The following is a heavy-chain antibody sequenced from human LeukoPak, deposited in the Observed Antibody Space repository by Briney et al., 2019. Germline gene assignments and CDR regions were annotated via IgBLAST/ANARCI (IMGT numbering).Heavy chain of an antibody. J-gene: IGHJ4*02. V-gene: IGHV4-59*01. CDR2: IYYSGST. Sequence: PSETLSLTCTVSGGSIRSYYWSWIRQPPGKGLEWIGYIYYSGSTNYNPSLKSRVSISVDTSKNQFSLKQSSVTAADTAVYYCARTGSTVTMLYPFDHWGQGTLVTVSS. CDR3: ARTGSTVTMLYPFDH. D-gene: IGHD4-17*01. CDR1: GGSIRSYY.